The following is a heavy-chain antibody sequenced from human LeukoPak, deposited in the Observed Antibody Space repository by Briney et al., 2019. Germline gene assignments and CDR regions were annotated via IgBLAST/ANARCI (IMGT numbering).Heavy chain of an antibody. CDR3: ARDLGLVITGTYFDY. D-gene: IGHD1-20*01. CDR2: ISTYNNNT. CDR1: GYTFTNYG. J-gene: IGHJ4*02. Sequence: ASVKVSCKASGYTFTNYGITWVRQAPGQGLEWMGWISTYNNNTNYAQKLQGRVTMTTDTSTSTAYMELRSLRSDDTAVYYCARDLGLVITGTYFDYWGQGTLVTVSS. V-gene: IGHV1-18*04.